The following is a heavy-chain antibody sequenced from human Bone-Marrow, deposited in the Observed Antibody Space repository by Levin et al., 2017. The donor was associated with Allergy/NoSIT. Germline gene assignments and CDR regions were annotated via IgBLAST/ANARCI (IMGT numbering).Heavy chain of an antibody. V-gene: IGHV1-2*02. CDR3: ARLSVYSGDRDYHYGLDV. CDR1: GYTFTAYH. CDR2: ININTGAT. J-gene: IGHJ6*02. Sequence: ASVKVSCQTSGYTFTAYHLHWVRQAPGQGLEWMGWININTGATNLAQKFQGRLTMTRDTSLSTAHMELSVLTSDDTATYYCARLSVYSGDRDYHYGLDVWGQGTPVTVSS. D-gene: IGHD1-26*01.